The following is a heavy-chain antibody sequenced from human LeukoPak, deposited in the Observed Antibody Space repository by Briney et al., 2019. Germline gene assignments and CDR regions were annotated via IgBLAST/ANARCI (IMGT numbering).Heavy chain of an antibody. J-gene: IGHJ6*02. CDR1: GYSFNDYG. Sequence: GGSLRLSCAATGYSFNDYGMHWVRQPPGKGLEWVSSINWNGVGTDYADSVKGRFTIFRDNAKNSLYLQLSSLRPEDTALYYCAKHLTATNTYIFFGLDVWGQGTSVTVSS. CDR3: AKHLTATNTYIFFGLDV. CDR2: INWNGVGT. V-gene: IGHV3-9*01. D-gene: IGHD1/OR15-1a*01.